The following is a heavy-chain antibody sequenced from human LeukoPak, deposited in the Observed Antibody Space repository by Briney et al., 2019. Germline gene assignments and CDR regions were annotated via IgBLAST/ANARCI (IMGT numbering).Heavy chain of an antibody. V-gene: IGHV1-46*01. D-gene: IGHD3-16*01. CDR3: ARDYMHDIPMIKDY. CDR1: GYTFTSYH. Sequence: SGKVSCKAAGYTFTSYHMHWVREAPGQGREWMGLINLSGGSTTYAQTFQCRVTLPRDTATSTVYMQLHSLRSEDTAVYYCARDYMHDIPMIKDYWGQGTLVTVSS. J-gene: IGHJ4*02. CDR2: INLSGGST.